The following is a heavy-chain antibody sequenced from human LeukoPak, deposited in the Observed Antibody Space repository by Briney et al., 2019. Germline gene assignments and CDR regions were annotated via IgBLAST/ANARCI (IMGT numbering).Heavy chain of an antibody. Sequence: GGSLRLSCAASGFTVSSNYMSWVRQAPGKWLEWVSVIYSGGSTYYADSVKGRFTISRDNSKNTLFLQMNSLRAEDTAVYYCATLVVTQRKPYFDYWGQGTLVTVSS. CDR3: ATLVVTQRKPYFDY. J-gene: IGHJ4*02. CDR1: GFTVSSNY. V-gene: IGHV3-53*01. D-gene: IGHD4-23*01. CDR2: IYSGGST.